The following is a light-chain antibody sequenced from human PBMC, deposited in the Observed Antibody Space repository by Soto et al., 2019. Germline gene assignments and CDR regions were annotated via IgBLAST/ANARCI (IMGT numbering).Light chain of an antibody. CDR2: SAS. J-gene: IGKJ1*01. V-gene: IGKV1-9*01. CDR3: QQLTSSPPWT. CDR1: QGISNY. Sequence: DIQLTQSPSFLPASVGDRVTITCRASQGISNYLAWYQQKPGKAPNLLIYSASTLHTGVPSRFSGSGSGTDFTLTSSGLQPEDFATYYCQQLTSSPPWTFGQGTKVEIK.